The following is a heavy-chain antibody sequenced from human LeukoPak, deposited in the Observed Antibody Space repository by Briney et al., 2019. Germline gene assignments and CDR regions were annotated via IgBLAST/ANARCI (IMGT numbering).Heavy chain of an antibody. CDR2: IYYSGST. V-gene: IGHV4-59*01. CDR3: ARDSGRPFRGMDY. CDR1: GGSISSYY. Sequence: PSETLSLTCTVSGGSISSYYWSWIRQPPGKGLEWIGYIYYSGSTNYNPSLKSRVTISVDTSKNQFSLKLSSLTAADTAVYYCARDSGRPFRGMDYWGQGTLVTVSS. J-gene: IGHJ4*02. D-gene: IGHD3-10*01.